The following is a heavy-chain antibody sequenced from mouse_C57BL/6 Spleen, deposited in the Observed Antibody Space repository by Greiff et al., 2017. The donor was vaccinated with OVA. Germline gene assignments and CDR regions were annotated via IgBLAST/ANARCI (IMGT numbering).Heavy chain of an antibody. V-gene: IGHV1-55*01. Sequence: QVQLKQPGAEFVKPGASVKMSCKGSGYTFTSYWITWVKQRPGQGLEWIGDIYPGSGSTNYKEKFKSKATLTVDTSSSTAYMQLHSLTSEDSAVYYCARSTGTGFAWFGYWGQGTLVTVSA. CDR3: ARSTGTGFAWFGY. CDR2: IYPGSGST. CDR1: GYTFTSYW. D-gene: IGHD4-1*02. J-gene: IGHJ3*01.